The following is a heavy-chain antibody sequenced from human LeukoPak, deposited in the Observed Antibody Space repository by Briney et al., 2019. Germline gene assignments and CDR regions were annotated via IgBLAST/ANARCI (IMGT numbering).Heavy chain of an antibody. V-gene: IGHV4-34*01. CDR1: GGSFSGYY. CDR2: INHSGST. CDR3: ARGYCSSTSCYRLNYYYYMDV. J-gene: IGHJ6*03. D-gene: IGHD2-2*02. Sequence: SETLSLTXAVYGGSFSGYYWSWIRQPPGKGLEWIGEINHSGSTNDNPSLKSRVTISVDTSKNQFSLKLSSVTAADTAVYYCARGYCSSTSCYRLNYYYYMDVWGKGTTVTVSS.